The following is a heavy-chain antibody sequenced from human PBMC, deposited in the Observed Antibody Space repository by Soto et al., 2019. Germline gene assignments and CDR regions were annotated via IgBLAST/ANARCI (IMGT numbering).Heavy chain of an antibody. CDR1: GGSISSGGYY. CDR2: IYHSGST. Sequence: QLQLQESGSGLVKPSQTLSLTGAVSGGSISSGGYYWSWIRQPPGKGLEWIGYIYHSGSTYYNPSLKSRVTISVARSKHQFSLKLSSVTAADTAVYYCARTHFYDFWSGYYIWFDPWGQGTLVTVSS. V-gene: IGHV4-30-2*01. CDR3: ARTHFYDFWSGYYIWFDP. D-gene: IGHD3-3*01. J-gene: IGHJ5*02.